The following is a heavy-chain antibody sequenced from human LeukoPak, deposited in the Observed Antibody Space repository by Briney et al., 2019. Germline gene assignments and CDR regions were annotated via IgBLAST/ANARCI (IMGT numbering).Heavy chain of an antibody. CDR3: AKSMTLQWRGFFDL. Sequence: GGSLRLPCAASGFTFSSYAMSWVRQAPGKGLEWVSAISGSGGSTYYADSVKGRFTISRDNSKNTLYLQKNSLRADDTAIYYCAKSMTLQWRGFFDLWGRGTHVTVSS. V-gene: IGHV3-23*01. CDR2: ISGSGGST. D-gene: IGHD6-19*01. J-gene: IGHJ2*01. CDR1: GFTFSSYA.